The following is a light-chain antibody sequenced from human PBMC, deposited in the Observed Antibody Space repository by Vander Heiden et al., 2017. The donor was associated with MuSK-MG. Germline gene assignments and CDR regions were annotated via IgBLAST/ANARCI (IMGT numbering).Light chain of an antibody. CDR3: GSDTSSSSDG. V-gene: IGLV2-14*01. Sequence: QSALTQPASVSGAPGQSITISCTGTSSDVGGYNYVSWYQQHPGTAPKLILYDVSNRPGGVSSCFAGSKSGNAASLTISGQEADDEADYYRGSDTSSSSDGCGAGTKVT. CDR1: SSDVGGYNY. J-gene: IGLJ1*01. CDR2: DVS.